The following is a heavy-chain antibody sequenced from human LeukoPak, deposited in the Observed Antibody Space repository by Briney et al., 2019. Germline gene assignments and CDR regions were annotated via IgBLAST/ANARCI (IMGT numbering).Heavy chain of an antibody. V-gene: IGHV1-24*01. CDR3: AIWQQLVVVY. CDR1: GYTLTELS. Sequence: ASVTVSCKVSGYTLTELSMRWVRQAPGKGLEWMGGFDPEDGETTYAQKFQGRVTMTEDTSTDTAYMELSSLRSEDTAVYYCAIWQQLVVVYWGQGTLVTVSS. D-gene: IGHD6-13*01. J-gene: IGHJ4*02. CDR2: FDPEDGET.